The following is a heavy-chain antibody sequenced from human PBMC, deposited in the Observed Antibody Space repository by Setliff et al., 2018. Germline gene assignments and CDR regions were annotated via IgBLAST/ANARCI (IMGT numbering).Heavy chain of an antibody. CDR1: GGSFSGYY. CDR2: INHSGST. Sequence: SETLSLTCAVYGGSFSGYYWSWIRQPPGKGLEWIGEINHSGSTNYNPSLKSRVTISVDTSKNQFSLKLSSVTAADTAVYYCARGGYYYGSSGRNIDAFDIWGQGTMVTVSS. D-gene: IGHD3-22*01. J-gene: IGHJ3*02. CDR3: ARGGYYYGSSGRNIDAFDI. V-gene: IGHV4-34*01.